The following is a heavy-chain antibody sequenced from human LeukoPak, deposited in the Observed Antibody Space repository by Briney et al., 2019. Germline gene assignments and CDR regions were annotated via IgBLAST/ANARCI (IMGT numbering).Heavy chain of an antibody. D-gene: IGHD6-19*01. Sequence: SETLSLTCTVSGGSISNYCWSCIRQPAGKGLEWIGRICNSGSTNYNSSLKSRVTMSVDTSKNQFSLKLTSVTAADTAVYYCAEGGQWLRVWGQGTLVTVSS. V-gene: IGHV4-4*07. CDR3: AEGGQWLRV. J-gene: IGHJ4*02. CDR1: GGSISNYC. CDR2: ICNSGST.